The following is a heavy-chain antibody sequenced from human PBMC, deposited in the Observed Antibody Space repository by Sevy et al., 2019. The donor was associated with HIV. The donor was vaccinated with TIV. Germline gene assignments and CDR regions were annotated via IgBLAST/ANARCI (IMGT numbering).Heavy chain of an antibody. D-gene: IGHD3-22*01. Sequence: GGSLRLSCAASGFTFSSYSMNWVRQAPGKGLEWVSYISSSTIYYADSVKGRFTISRDNAKNSLYLQMNSLRAEDTAVYYCARAAIVVVIDYWGQGTLVTVSS. CDR1: GFTFSSYS. J-gene: IGHJ4*02. CDR3: ARAAIVVVIDY. V-gene: IGHV3-48*01. CDR2: ISSSTI.